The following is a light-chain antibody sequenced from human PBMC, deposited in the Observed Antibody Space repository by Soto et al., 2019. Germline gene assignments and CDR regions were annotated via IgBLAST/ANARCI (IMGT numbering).Light chain of an antibody. Sequence: EIVLTQSPGTLYLSPGERATLSCRASQSVSSSYLAWYQQKPGQAPRLLIYGASSRATGIPDRFSGSGSGTDFTLTISRLEPEDFAVYYCQQYGSSPNTFGQGTKVEIK. J-gene: IGKJ1*01. V-gene: IGKV3-20*01. CDR1: QSVSSSY. CDR3: QQYGSSPNT. CDR2: GAS.